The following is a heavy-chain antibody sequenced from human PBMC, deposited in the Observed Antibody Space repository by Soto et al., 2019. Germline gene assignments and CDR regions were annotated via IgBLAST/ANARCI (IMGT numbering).Heavy chain of an antibody. Sequence: PAPTLSLPCAISGEIVPRSRAAGNLIRQAPGRGLEWPGRTYYRSKWYKDSAVYVKSRITITPDTSKNQFSLQLTSVTPEDTAVYYCARAWGFSSGWYGSFFYWGQGTLVTVSS. CDR1: GEIVPRSRAA. J-gene: IGHJ4*02. CDR3: ARAWGFSSGWYGSFFY. V-gene: IGHV6-1*01. CDR2: TYYRSKWYK. D-gene: IGHD6-19*01.